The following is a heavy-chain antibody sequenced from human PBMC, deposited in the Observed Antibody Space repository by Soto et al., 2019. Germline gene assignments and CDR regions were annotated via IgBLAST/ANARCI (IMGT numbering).Heavy chain of an antibody. D-gene: IGHD6-13*01. Sequence: SVKIACKASGCICVNYGIAWVRQAPGQGLEWMGWISAYNGNTNYAQKLQGRVTMTTDTSTSTAYMELRSLRSDDTAVYYCAREAAAGTLDYWGQGTLVTVSS. CDR1: GCICVNYG. CDR3: AREAAAGTLDY. V-gene: IGHV1-18*01. CDR2: ISAYNGNT. J-gene: IGHJ4*02.